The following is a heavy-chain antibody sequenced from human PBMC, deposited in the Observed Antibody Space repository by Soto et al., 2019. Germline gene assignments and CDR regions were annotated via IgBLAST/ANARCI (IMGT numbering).Heavy chain of an antibody. V-gene: IGHV4-34*01. D-gene: IGHD3-10*01. Sequence: SETLSLTCAVYGGSFSGYYWTWIRQPPGTGLEWIGEINHSGSTNYNPSLKSRVTISVDTSKNQFSLKLSSVTAADTAVYYCARVQSTPYGSGSYYKPTHLDYWGQGTLVTVSS. CDR3: ARVQSTPYGSGSYYKPTHLDY. CDR2: INHSGST. CDR1: GGSFSGYY. J-gene: IGHJ4*02.